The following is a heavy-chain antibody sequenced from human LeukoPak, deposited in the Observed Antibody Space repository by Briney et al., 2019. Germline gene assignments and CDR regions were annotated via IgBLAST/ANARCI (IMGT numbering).Heavy chain of an antibody. CDR2: IKRIIDGGTT. V-gene: IGHV3-15*01. D-gene: IGHD4-17*01. Sequence: PQGSLRVSCAASGFTFSNTWMNWVRQPPRKRLEWVGRIKRIIDGGTTDYAAPVKGRFTVSRDDSINTLYLQMSSLKTEDTAVYYCAAQGGSGDLRYWGQGTLVTVSS. CDR1: GFTFSNTW. J-gene: IGHJ4*02. CDR3: AAQGGSGDLRY.